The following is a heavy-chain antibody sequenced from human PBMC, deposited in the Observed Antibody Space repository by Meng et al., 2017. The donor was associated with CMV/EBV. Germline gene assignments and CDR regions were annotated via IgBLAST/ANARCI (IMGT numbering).Heavy chain of an antibody. Sequence: KVSCQGSVYSFTSYWICWVRQMPGKGLEWMGIIYPGYSDTRYSPSFQGQVTISADKSISTAYLQWSSLKASDTAMYYCARSFRFGHSSPTGYYYYGMDVWGQGTTVTVSS. CDR3: ARSFRFGHSSPTGYYYYGMDV. V-gene: IGHV5-51*01. CDR2: IYPGYSDT. D-gene: IGHD6-13*01. CDR1: VYSFTSYW. J-gene: IGHJ6*02.